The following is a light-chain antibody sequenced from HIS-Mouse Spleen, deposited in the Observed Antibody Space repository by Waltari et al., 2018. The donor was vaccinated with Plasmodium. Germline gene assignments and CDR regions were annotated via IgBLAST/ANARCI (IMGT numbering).Light chain of an antibody. J-gene: IGLJ3*02. Sequence: QPVLTQPPSSSASPGESARLTCTLPSDINVGSYNIYWYQQKPGSPPRYLRYYYSDSDKGQGLGIPSRFSGSKDASDNTGILLISGLQAEDEADYYCMIWPSNASGVFGGGTKLTVL. V-gene: IGLV5-37*01. CDR3: MIWPSNASGV. CDR2: YYSDSDK. CDR1: SDINVGSYN.